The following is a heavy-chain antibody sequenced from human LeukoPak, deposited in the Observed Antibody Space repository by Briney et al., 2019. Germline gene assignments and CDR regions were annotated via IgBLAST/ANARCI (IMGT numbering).Heavy chain of an antibody. Sequence: LETLSLTCTVSGSISSYYWSWIRQPPGKGLEWIGYIYTSGTTNYNPSLKSRVTISVDTSKNQFSLDLSSVTAADAAVYYCARQKCTSASCLTKNAFDVWGQGTMVTVSS. D-gene: IGHD2-2*01. CDR2: IYTSGTT. J-gene: IGHJ3*01. CDR3: ARQKCTSASCLTKNAFDV. V-gene: IGHV4-4*09. CDR1: GSISSYY.